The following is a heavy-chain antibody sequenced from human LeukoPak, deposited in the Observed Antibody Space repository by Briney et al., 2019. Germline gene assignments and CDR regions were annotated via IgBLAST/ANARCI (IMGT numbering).Heavy chain of an antibody. V-gene: IGHV3-11*01. J-gene: IGHJ4*02. Sequence: GGSLRLSCAASGFTFSDYYMSWIRQAPGEGLEWVSYISSSGSTIYYADSVKGRFTISRDNAKNSLYLQMNSLRAEDTALYYCAKDGYDSSGYYSHFDYWGQGTLVTVSS. CDR3: AKDGYDSSGYYSHFDY. CDR1: GFTFSDYY. D-gene: IGHD3-22*01. CDR2: ISSSGSTI.